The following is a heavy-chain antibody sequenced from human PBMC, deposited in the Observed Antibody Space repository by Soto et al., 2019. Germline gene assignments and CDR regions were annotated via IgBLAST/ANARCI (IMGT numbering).Heavy chain of an antibody. CDR1: GYTFTSYD. CDR2: MNPNTGNS. CDR3: ARRAETNGWNGFGADKYYFDF. J-gene: IGHJ4*02. D-gene: IGHD1-1*01. V-gene: IGHV1-8*01. Sequence: ASVKVSCTPSGYTFTSYDIYWVRQAPGQGLEWMGWMNPNTGNSGYAQKFQGRVTMTSDTSISTAHMELSSLRSEDTAVYYCARRAETNGWNGFGADKYYFDFWGQGTPVTVSS.